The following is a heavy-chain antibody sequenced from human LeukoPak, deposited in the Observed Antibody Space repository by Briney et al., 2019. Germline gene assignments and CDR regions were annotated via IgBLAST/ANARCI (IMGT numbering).Heavy chain of an antibody. D-gene: IGHD6-13*01. J-gene: IGHJ4*02. V-gene: IGHV4-59*01. Sequence: SETLSPTCTVSGGFISSYYWSWIRQPPGKGLEWIGYIYYSGSTNYNPSLKSRVTISVDTSKNQFSLKLSSVTAADTAVYYCARTSGIAADFDYWGQGTLITVSS. CDR2: IYYSGST. CDR3: ARTSGIAADFDY. CDR1: GGFISSYY.